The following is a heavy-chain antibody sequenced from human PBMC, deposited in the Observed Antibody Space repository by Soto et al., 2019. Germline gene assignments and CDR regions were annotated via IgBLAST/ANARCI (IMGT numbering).Heavy chain of an antibody. CDR2: MTYSGST. D-gene: IGHD1-26*01. CDR1: GASIVTDDYY. CDR3: ARIGTLLGIVTNNWFDP. Sequence: SETLSLTCTVSGASIVTDDYYWSWIRQPPGEGLEWIGYMTYSGSTYYNPSLKSRVATSLDRSKNQISLHLSSVTAADTAVYYCARIGTLLGIVTNNWFDPWGQGALVTVSS. J-gene: IGHJ5*02. V-gene: IGHV4-30-4*01.